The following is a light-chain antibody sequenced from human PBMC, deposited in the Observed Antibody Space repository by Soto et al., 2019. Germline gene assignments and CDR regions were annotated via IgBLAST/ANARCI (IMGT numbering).Light chain of an antibody. CDR2: DVN. V-gene: IGLV2-11*01. J-gene: IGLJ2*01. Sequence: QSALTQPRSVSGSPEQSVTISCTGTSSDIGGYNYVCWYQQYPGKAPKLIIYDVNMRPSGVPDRFSGSKSGNTASLSISGLQAEDEADYYCCSYAGNAVVFGGGTKLTVL. CDR3: CSYAGNAVV. CDR1: SSDIGGYNY.